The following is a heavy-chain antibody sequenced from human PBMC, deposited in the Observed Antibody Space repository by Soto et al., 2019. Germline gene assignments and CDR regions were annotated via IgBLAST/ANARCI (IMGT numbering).Heavy chain of an antibody. Sequence: GGSLRLSCAASGFNFTNAWMKWVRQFPGKGLEWVGRIKRKSEGGVTDYGAPVRGRFTISRDDSKSMLFLHMSSLKTEDTALYYCTINTRGQIGGRIVEFDHWGQGALVTVSS. CDR3: TINTRGQIGGRIVEFDH. J-gene: IGHJ4*02. CDR1: GFNFTNAW. D-gene: IGHD3-16*01. CDR2: IKRKSEGGVT. V-gene: IGHV3-15*01.